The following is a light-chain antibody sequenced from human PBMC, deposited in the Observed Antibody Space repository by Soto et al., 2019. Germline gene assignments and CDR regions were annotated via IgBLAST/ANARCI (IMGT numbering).Light chain of an antibody. CDR3: SSYTTSSTLV. Sequence: QSVLTQPASVSGSPGQSIAISCTGTNSDVGGYNYVSWYQQHPGKAPKLMIYDVTNRPSGVSNRFSGSKSGNTASLTNSGLQAEDEADYYCSSYTTSSTLVFGGGTKLTVL. V-gene: IGLV2-14*01. CDR1: NSDVGGYNY. J-gene: IGLJ2*01. CDR2: DVT.